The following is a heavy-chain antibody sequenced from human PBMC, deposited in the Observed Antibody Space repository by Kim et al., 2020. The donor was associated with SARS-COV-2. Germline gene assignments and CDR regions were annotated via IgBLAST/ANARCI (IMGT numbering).Heavy chain of an antibody. V-gene: IGHV3-30*18. D-gene: IGHD2-2*03. CDR2: ISYDGSNK. CDR1: GFTFSSYG. J-gene: IGHJ6*02. Sequence: GGSLRLSCAASGFTFSSYGMHWVRQAPGKGLEWVAVISYDGSNKYYADSVKGRFTISRDNSKNTLYLQMNSLRAEDTAVYYCAKDQMDIVVVPAAMRYYYYGMDVWGQGTTVTVSS. CDR3: AKDQMDIVVVPAAMRYYYYGMDV.